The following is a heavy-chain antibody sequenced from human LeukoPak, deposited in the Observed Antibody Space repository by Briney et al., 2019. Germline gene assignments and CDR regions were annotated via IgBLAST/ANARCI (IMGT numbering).Heavy chain of an antibody. J-gene: IGHJ4*02. CDR3: ARGYSYGSSEAGY. D-gene: IGHD5-18*01. V-gene: IGHV4-39*01. CDR2: IYYSGST. Sequence: SETLSLTCTVSGGSISSSSYYWGWIRQPPGKGREWIGSIYYSGSTYYNPSLKSRVTISVDTSKNQFSLKLSSVTAADTAVYYCARGYSYGSSEAGYWGQGTLVTVSS. CDR1: GGSISSSSYY.